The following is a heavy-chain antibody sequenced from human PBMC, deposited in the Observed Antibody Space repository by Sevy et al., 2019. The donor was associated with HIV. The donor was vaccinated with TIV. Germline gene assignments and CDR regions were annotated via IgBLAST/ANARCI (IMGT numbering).Heavy chain of an antibody. CDR1: GYTLTELS. CDR2: FDPEDGET. D-gene: IGHD2-2*02. J-gene: IGHJ5*02. V-gene: IGHV1-24*01. CDR3: ATAGVVVPAAILRGWFDP. Sequence: ASVKVSCKVSGYTLTELSMHWVRQAPGKGLEWMGGFDPEDGETIYAQKFQGRVTMTEDTSTDTAYMERSSLRSEDTAVYYCATAGVVVPAAILRGWFDPWGQGTLVTVSS.